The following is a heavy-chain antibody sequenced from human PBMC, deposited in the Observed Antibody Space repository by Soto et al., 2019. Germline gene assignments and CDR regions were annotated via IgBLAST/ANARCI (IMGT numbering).Heavy chain of an antibody. V-gene: IGHV6-1*01. CDR1: GDSVSSNSAA. J-gene: IGHJ6*03. CDR2: TYYRSKWYN. D-gene: IGHD2-2*01. Sequence: SQTLSLTCAISGDSVSSNSAAWNWIRQSPSRGLEWLGRTYYRSKWYNDYAVSVKSRITINPDTSKNQFSLQLNSVTPEDTAVYYCERGFLYFVVVPAAMFFYYYYYMDVGGKGTTVTVSS. CDR3: ERGFLYFVVVPAAMFFYYYYYMDV.